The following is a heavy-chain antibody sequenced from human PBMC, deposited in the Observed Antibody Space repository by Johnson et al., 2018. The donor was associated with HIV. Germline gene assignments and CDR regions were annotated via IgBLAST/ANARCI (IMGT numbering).Heavy chain of an antibody. CDR1: GFTFSSYG. J-gene: IGHJ3*02. V-gene: IGHV3-NL1*01. Sequence: QVQLVESGGGVVQPGGSLRLSCAASGFTFSSYGMHWVRQAPGKGLVWVSIIYSGGSTYYADSVRGRFTISRDNSKNTLYLQMTSLRAEDTAVYYCVRGLLWFGELLEAFDIWGQGTMVTVSS. CDR3: VRGLLWFGELLEAFDI. CDR2: IYSGGST. D-gene: IGHD3-10*01.